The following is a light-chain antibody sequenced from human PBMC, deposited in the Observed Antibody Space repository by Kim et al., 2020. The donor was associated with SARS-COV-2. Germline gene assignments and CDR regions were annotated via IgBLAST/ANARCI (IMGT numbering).Light chain of an antibody. J-gene: IGKJ5*01. CDR1: QIIYSY. V-gene: IGKV1-5*03. CDR2: KAS. Sequence: ASVGDRVTITCRASQIIYSYLAWYQQKPGNVPKILIYKASTLESGVPSRFSGSESGTEFTLTISSLQPDDFATYYCQQFYTYPITFGQGTRLEIK. CDR3: QQFYTYPIT.